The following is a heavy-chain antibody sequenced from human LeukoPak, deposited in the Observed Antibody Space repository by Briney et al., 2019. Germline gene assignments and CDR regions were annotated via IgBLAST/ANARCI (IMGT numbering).Heavy chain of an antibody. CDR1: GFTFSSYW. Sequence: GGSLRLSCAASGFTFSSYWMSWVRQAPGKGLEWVANIKQDGSEKYYVDSVKGRFTISRDNAKNSLYLQMNSLGAEDTAVYYCARDSVAGVYYYYGMDVWGQGTTVTVSS. D-gene: IGHD6-19*01. V-gene: IGHV3-7*01. CDR3: ARDSVAGVYYYYGMDV. J-gene: IGHJ6*02. CDR2: IKQDGSEK.